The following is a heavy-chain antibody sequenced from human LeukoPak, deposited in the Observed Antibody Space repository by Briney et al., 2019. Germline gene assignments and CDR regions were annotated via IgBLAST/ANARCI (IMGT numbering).Heavy chain of an antibody. D-gene: IGHD2-15*01. V-gene: IGHV3-30*02. CDR2: VRYDGSIK. J-gene: IGHJ3*02. CDR1: GFTFSSYG. CDR3: ATARDPYCSGGSCYDAFDI. Sequence: GGSLRLSCAASGFTFSSYGMHWVRQAPGKGLEWVAFVRYDGSIKYYADSVKGRFTISRDNSKNTLYLQMNSLRAEDTAVYYSATARDPYCSGGSCYDAFDIWGQGTMVTVSS.